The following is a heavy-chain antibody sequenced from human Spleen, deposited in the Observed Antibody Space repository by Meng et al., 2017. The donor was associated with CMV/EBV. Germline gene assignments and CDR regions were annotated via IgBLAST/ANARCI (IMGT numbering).Heavy chain of an antibody. D-gene: IGHD2-2*01. Sequence: SETLSLTCTVSGGSISGYYWSWIRQPPGKRLEWIGYSYYRGNTDHNPSLKSRVTISVDPSKNQFSLRLTSVTAADTAIYYCARGSDLVGYCGGTSCRGLYYGVDVWGQGTTVTSP. CDR1: GGSISGYY. CDR2: SYYRGNT. V-gene: IGHV4-59*01. CDR3: ARGSDLVGYCGGTSCRGLYYGVDV. J-gene: IGHJ6*02.